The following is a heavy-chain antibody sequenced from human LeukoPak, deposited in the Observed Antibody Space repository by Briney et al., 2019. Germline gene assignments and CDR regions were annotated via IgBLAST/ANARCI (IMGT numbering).Heavy chain of an antibody. D-gene: IGHD6-6*01. CDR1: GYRFTSYW. CDR2: IYPGDSDT. V-gene: IGHV5-51*01. CDR3: ARNGMAARTEDDYYYYYMDV. J-gene: IGHJ6*03. Sequence: GESLKISCKGSGYRFTSYWIGWVRQMPGKGLEWMGIIYPGDSDTRYSPSFQGQVTISADKSISTAYLQWSSLKASDTAMYYCARNGMAARTEDDYYYYYMDVWGKGTTVTVSS.